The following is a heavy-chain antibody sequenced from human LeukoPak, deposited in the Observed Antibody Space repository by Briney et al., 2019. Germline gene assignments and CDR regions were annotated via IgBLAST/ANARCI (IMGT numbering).Heavy chain of an antibody. CDR1: GYTFTSYD. CDR2: MNPNSGNT. Sequence: GASVNVSCKASGYTFTSYDINWVRQATGQGLEWMGWMNPNSGNTGYAQKFQGRVTITRNTSISTAYMELSSLRSEDTAVYYCARGPWWHYLDYWGQGTLVTVSS. D-gene: IGHD2-15*01. V-gene: IGHV1-8*03. J-gene: IGHJ4*02. CDR3: ARGPWWHYLDY.